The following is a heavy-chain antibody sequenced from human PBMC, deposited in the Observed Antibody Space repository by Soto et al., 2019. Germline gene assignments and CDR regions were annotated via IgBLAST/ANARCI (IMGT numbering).Heavy chain of an antibody. CDR3: ARERAVANDAFDI. D-gene: IGHD6-19*01. Sequence: SGGSLRLSCAASGFTFSSYWMSWVRQAPGKVLEWVANIKQDGSEKYYVDSVKGRFTISRDNAKNSLYLQMNSLRAEDTAVYYCARERAVANDAFDIWGQGTMVTVSS. CDR1: GFTFSSYW. J-gene: IGHJ3*02. CDR2: IKQDGSEK. V-gene: IGHV3-7*01.